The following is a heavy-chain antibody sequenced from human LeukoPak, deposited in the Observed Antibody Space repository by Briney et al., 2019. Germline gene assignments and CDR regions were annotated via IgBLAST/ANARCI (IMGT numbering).Heavy chain of an antibody. Sequence: PGGSLRLSCAASGFTFSSYAMSWVRQAPGKGLEWVSAISGSGGSTYYAGSVKGRFTISRDNSKNTLYLQMNSLRAEDTAVYYCAKDPGLLWFGESQYFDYWGQGTLVTVSS. CDR1: GFTFSSYA. CDR2: ISGSGGST. J-gene: IGHJ4*02. CDR3: AKDPGLLWFGESQYFDY. V-gene: IGHV3-23*01. D-gene: IGHD3-10*01.